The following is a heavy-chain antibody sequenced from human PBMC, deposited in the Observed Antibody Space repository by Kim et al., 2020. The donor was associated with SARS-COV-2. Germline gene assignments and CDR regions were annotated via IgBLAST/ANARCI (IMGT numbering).Heavy chain of an antibody. D-gene: IGHD4-17*01. CDR1: GFTFDDYA. V-gene: IGHV3-9*01. Sequence: GGSLRLSCAASGFTFDDYAMHWVRQAPGKGLEWVSGISWNSGSIGYADSVKGRFTISRDNAKNSLYLQMNSLRAEDTALYYCAKAKTVTPDWYFDLGGGG. CDR2: ISWNSGSI. J-gene: IGHJ2*01. CDR3: AKAKTVTPDWYFDL.